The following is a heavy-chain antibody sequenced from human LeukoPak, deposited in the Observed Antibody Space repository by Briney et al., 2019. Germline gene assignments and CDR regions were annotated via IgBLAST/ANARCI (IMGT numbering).Heavy chain of an antibody. V-gene: IGHV4-34*01. CDR2: INHSGST. Sequence: SETLSLTCAVYGGSFSGDFWSWIRQPPGKGLEWIGEINHSGSTNYNPSLKSRVTISVDTSKNQFSLKLSSVTAADTAVYYCARLIVATIRFDYWGQGTLVTVSS. CDR3: ARLIVATIRFDY. D-gene: IGHD5-12*01. CDR1: GGSFSGDF. J-gene: IGHJ4*02.